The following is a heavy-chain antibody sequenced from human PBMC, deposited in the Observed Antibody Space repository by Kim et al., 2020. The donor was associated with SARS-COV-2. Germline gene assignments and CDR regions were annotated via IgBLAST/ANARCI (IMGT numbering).Heavy chain of an antibody. J-gene: IGHJ5*02. CDR2: IYHSGST. V-gene: IGHV4-30-2*01. D-gene: IGHD1-20*01. CDR1: GGSISSGGYS. CDR3: ARGYNVMDWFDP. Sequence: SETLSLTCAVSGGSISSGGYSWSWIRQPPGKGLEWIGYIYHSGSTYYNPSLKSRVTISVDRSKNQFSLKLSSVTAADTAVYYCARGYNVMDWFDPWGQGT.